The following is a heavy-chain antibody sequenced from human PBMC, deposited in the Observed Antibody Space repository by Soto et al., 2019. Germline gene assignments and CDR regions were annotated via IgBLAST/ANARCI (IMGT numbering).Heavy chain of an antibody. Sequence: EVQLLESGGGLVQPGGSLRLSCAASGFSFSSYAMNWDRQAPGKGLEWVSVISGSGDSTYYADSVKGRFTISRDNSKNTLYLQMNILRAEDTAVYYCAKRATGTYFDYWGQGTLVTVSS. CDR1: GFSFSSYA. CDR2: ISGSGDST. V-gene: IGHV3-23*01. D-gene: IGHD1-1*01. CDR3: AKRATGTYFDY. J-gene: IGHJ4*02.